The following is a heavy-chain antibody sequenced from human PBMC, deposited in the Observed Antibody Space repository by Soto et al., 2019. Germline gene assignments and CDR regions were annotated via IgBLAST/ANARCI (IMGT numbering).Heavy chain of an antibody. Sequence: QVQLVQSGAEVKKTGSSVTVSCKDSGGTFRSYTISWVRQAHGQGIEWMGGIIPICGTANYAQKFPGRVTITADESTSTAYMELSSLRSEDTAVYSCARGNHRCLQLCYSGLWGRGTLVTVSS. V-gene: IGHV1-69*12. D-gene: IGHD2-8*01. CDR2: IIPICGTA. CDR3: ARGNHRCLQLCYSGL. CDR1: GGTFRSYT. J-gene: IGHJ2*01.